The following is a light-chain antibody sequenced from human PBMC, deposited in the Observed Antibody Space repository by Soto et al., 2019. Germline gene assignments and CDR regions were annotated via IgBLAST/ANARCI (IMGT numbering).Light chain of an antibody. CDR3: RQYGSSPAT. J-gene: IGKJ2*01. Sequence: EIVLTQSPGTLSLSPGERATLSCRASQSVSSSYLAWYQQKPGQAPRLLIYGASSRATGIPDRFIGSGSGTDFPLTISRLEPEDFAVYYCRQYGSSPATFGQGTKLEIK. V-gene: IGKV3-20*01. CDR1: QSVSSSY. CDR2: GAS.